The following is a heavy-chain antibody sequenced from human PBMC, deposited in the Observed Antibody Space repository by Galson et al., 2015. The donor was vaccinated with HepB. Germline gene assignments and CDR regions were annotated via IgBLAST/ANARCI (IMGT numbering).Heavy chain of an antibody. CDR2: ISYDGSNK. Sequence: SLRLSCAASGFTFSSYGMHWVRQAPGKGLEWVAVISYDGSNKYYADSVKGRFTISRDNSKNTLYLQMNSLRAEDTAVYYCAKPRGYSSGFLGYWGQGTLVTVSS. CDR1: GFTFSSYG. D-gene: IGHD6-19*01. CDR3: AKPRGYSSGFLGY. J-gene: IGHJ4*02. V-gene: IGHV3-30*18.